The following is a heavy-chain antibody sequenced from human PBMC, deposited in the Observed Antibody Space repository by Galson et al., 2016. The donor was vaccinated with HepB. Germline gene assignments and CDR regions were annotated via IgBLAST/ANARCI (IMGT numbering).Heavy chain of an antibody. V-gene: IGHV2-5*02. D-gene: IGHD3-3*01. J-gene: IGHJ4*02. CDR3: AHSHVDSDVWIGYVIDYFDY. CDR2: IYWDDDK. CDR1: GFSFSTGGVA. Sequence: PALVKPTQTLTLTCTFSGFSFSTGGVAVGWIRQPPGKALEWLALIYWDDDKRYSPSLKSRLTITKDTSKNQVVLTMINMDPVDTATYYCAHSHVDSDVWIGYVIDYFDYWGQGTLITVSS.